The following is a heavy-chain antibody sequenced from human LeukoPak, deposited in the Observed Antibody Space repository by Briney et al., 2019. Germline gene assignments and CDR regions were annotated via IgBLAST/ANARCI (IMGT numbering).Heavy chain of an antibody. Sequence: ASVKVSCKASGGTFSSYAISWVRQALGQGLEWMGGIIPIFGTANYAQKFQGRVTITADESTSTAYMELSSLRSEDTAVYYCARAVKGTIFGVVILHAFDIWGQGTMVTVSS. CDR1: GGTFSSYA. J-gene: IGHJ3*02. CDR2: IIPIFGTA. D-gene: IGHD3-3*01. CDR3: ARAVKGTIFGVVILHAFDI. V-gene: IGHV1-69*01.